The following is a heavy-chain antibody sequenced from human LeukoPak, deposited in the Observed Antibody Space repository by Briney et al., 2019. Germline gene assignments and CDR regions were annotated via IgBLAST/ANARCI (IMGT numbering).Heavy chain of an antibody. CDR2: IYLSGYT. CDR3: AREDGSSGYDDF. CDR1: GDSISSGGYY. Sequence: PSETLSLTCTVSGDSISSGGYYWNWIRQPPGKGLEWIGYIYLSGYTYYNPSLKSRVTISLDRSKNQFSLNLKSVTAADTAVYYCAREDGSSGYDDFWGQGTLVTVPS. D-gene: IGHD5-12*01. V-gene: IGHV4-30-2*01. J-gene: IGHJ4*02.